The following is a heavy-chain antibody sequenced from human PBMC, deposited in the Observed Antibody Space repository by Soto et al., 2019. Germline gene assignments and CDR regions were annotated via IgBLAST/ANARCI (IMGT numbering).Heavy chain of an antibody. Sequence: QVQLVQSGAEVKKPGSSVKVSCKASGGTFSSYAISWVRQAPGQGLEWMGGIIPIFGTANYAQKFQGRVTINADKSTSTAYMELSSLRSEDTAVYYCARAVTLGGVIVIPTYYYYGMDVWGQGTTVTVSS. J-gene: IGHJ6*02. CDR2: IIPIFGTA. CDR3: ARAVTLGGVIVIPTYYYYGMDV. D-gene: IGHD3-16*02. CDR1: GGTFSSYA. V-gene: IGHV1-69*06.